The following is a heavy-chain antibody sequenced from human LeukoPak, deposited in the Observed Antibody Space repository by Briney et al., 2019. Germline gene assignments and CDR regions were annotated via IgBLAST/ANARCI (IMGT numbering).Heavy chain of an antibody. D-gene: IGHD6-19*01. Sequence: GGSLRLSCAASGFTFSSYAMHWVRQAPGKGLEWVAVISYDGSNKYYADSVKGRFTISRDNSKNTLYLQMNSLRAEDTAVYYCARDSGIAVAASDYWGQGTLVTVSS. CDR1: GFTFSSYA. CDR2: ISYDGSNK. V-gene: IGHV3-30-3*01. J-gene: IGHJ4*02. CDR3: ARDSGIAVAASDY.